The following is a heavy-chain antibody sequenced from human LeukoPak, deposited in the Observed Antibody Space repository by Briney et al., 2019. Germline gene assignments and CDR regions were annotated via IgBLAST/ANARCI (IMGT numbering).Heavy chain of an antibody. J-gene: IGHJ4*02. D-gene: IGHD5-12*01. CDR1: GGSISSYY. CDR3: ARGDTVATGLYDY. CDR2: IYTTGGT. Sequence: SETLSLTCTVSGGSISSYYWSWIRQPAGKGLEWIGRIYTTGGTNYNPSLKSRVTISIDRSKNQFSLKLSSVTAADTAVYYCARGDTVATGLYDYWGQGTLVTVSS. V-gene: IGHV4-4*07.